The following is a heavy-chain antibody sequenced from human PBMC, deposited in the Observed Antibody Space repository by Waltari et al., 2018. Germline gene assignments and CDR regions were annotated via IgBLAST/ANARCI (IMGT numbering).Heavy chain of an antibody. CDR1: GFSLGSFG. V-gene: IGHV3-30*19. CDR2: IFFGGGDT. CDR3: AKDAFGNTYLDH. Sequence: QVQLVESGGGVVQPGMSLRLSCAASGFSLGSFGMHWVRQAPGKGLVWVALIFFGGGDTFYADSVRGRFTISRDNSKNTLYLDINSLRLDDTAIYYCAKDAFGNTYLDHWGQGTLVTVSS. J-gene: IGHJ4*02. D-gene: IGHD3-10*01.